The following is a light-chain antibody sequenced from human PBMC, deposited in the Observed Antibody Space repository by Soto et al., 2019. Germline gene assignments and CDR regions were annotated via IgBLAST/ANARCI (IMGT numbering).Light chain of an antibody. Sequence: IVMTQSPLSLPVTPGGPASISCRSSQSLLYSNGYNYLDWYLQKTGQSPQLLIYLGSNRASGVPDRFSGSGSGTDFTLKISRVEAEDVGVYYCMQALQSRTFGQGTKVDI. J-gene: IGKJ1*01. CDR3: MQALQSRT. CDR1: QSLLYSNGYNY. V-gene: IGKV2-28*01. CDR2: LGS.